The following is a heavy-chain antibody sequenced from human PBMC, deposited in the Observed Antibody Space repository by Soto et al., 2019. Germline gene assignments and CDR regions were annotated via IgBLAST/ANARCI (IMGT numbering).Heavy chain of an antibody. CDR2: IYPGDSDT. CDR1: GYSFTSYW. J-gene: IGHJ3*02. V-gene: IGHV5-51*01. CDR3: ARPSSSWSYDAFEI. D-gene: IGHD6-13*01. Sequence: GESLKISCKDSGYSFTSYWIGWVRQMPGKGLEWMGIIYPGDSDTRYSPSFHGQVTISADKSISTAYLQWSSLKASDTAMYYCARPSSSWSYDAFEIWGQGTMVTVSS.